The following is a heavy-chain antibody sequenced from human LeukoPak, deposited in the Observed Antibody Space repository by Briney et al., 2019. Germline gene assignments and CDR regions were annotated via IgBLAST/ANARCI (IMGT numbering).Heavy chain of an antibody. CDR2: IKQDGSEK. CDR1: GSTFSSYW. Sequence: PGGSLRLSCAASGSTFSSYWMSWVRQAPGKGLEWVANIKQDGSEKYYVDSVKGRFTISRDNAKNSLYLQMNSLRAEDTAVYYCAREREQLETYWGQGTLVTVSS. J-gene: IGHJ4*02. CDR3: AREREQLETY. D-gene: IGHD6-13*01. V-gene: IGHV3-7*01.